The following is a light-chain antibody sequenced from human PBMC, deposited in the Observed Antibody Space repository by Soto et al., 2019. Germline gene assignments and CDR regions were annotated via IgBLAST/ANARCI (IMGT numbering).Light chain of an antibody. CDR1: QSVSRY. CDR2: DAS. J-gene: IGKJ2*01. CDR3: QQRSNWPPT. Sequence: EIVLTQSPATLSLSPGERATLSCRASQSVSRYLAWYQQKPGQAPRLLIFDASNRATGIPARFSGSGSGTDFTLTISSLEPEDFAVYHCQQRSNWPPTFGQGTKLGIK. V-gene: IGKV3-11*01.